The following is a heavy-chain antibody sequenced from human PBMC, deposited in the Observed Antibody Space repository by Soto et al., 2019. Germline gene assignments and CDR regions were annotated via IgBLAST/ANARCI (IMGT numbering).Heavy chain of an antibody. CDR2: VYHNGGA. D-gene: IGHD2-21*01. V-gene: IGHV4-39*01. CDR3: GRVVEGATRHTDPDS. CDR1: EVYSHNSHSF. Sequence: SDTCRVAEVYSHNSHSFRAWNKQPPGKGLQFIASVYHNGGAHYNSSLKSRVTISVDTANNQVSLRMRSLTAADTAFYYCGRVVEGATRHTDPDSWGQGILSTVS. J-gene: IGHJ5*01.